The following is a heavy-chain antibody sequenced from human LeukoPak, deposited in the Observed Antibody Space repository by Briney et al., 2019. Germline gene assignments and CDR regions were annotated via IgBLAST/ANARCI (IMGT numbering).Heavy chain of an antibody. D-gene: IGHD1-1*01. CDR3: ATTKQARRYFDY. J-gene: IGHJ4*02. V-gene: IGHV3-23*01. Sequence: GSLRLSCAGSDFTFSSNPLSWVRQAPGKGLEWVSAINPSGGNTYYADSVRGRFTISRDNSKNTLYPQMNTLRAEDTAVYYCATTKQARRYFDYWGQGTLVTVSS. CDR2: INPSGGNT. CDR1: DFTFSSNP.